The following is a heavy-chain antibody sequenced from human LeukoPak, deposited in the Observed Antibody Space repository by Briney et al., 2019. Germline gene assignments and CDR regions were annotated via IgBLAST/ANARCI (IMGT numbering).Heavy chain of an antibody. V-gene: IGHV1-46*01. J-gene: IGHJ4*02. Sequence: ASVKVSCKASGYTFTSSYMHWVRQAPGQGLEWMGIMNPSGGSTTYAQKFQGRVTMTRDTSTSTVYMELSSLRSEDTAVYYCARDLGKGAAALFYFGYRGQGTLVTVSS. CDR3: ARDLGKGAAALFYFGY. D-gene: IGHD6-13*01. CDR2: MNPSGGST. CDR1: GYTFTSSY.